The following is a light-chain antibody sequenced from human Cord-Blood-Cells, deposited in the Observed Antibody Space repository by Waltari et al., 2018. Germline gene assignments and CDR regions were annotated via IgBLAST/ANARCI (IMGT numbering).Light chain of an antibody. J-gene: IGKJ3*01. Sequence: EFVLTQSPATLSLSPGERATLSCSASQSVSSYLAWYQQKPGQAPRLLIYDASNRATGIPARFSGSGSGTDFTLTISSLEPEDFAVYYCQQRGNWPFTFGPGTKVDIK. CDR1: QSVSSY. CDR2: DAS. V-gene: IGKV3-11*01. CDR3: QQRGNWPFT.